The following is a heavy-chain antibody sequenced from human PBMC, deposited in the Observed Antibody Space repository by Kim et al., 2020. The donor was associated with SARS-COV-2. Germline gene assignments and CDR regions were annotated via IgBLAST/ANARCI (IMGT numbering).Heavy chain of an antibody. J-gene: IGHJ6*02. V-gene: IGHV3-23*01. CDR3: AKEGDYYGSGSSNYYGMDV. Sequence: GRFTISRDNSKNTLYLQMNSLRAEDTAVYYCAKEGDYYGSGSSNYYGMDVWGQGTTVTVSS. D-gene: IGHD3-10*01.